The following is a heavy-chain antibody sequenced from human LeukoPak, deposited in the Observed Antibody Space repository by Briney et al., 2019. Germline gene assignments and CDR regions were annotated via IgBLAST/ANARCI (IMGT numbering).Heavy chain of an antibody. CDR2: ISGSGGST. J-gene: IGHJ4*02. CDR3: AETHYYDSSGYSDY. Sequence: GGSLRLSCAASGFTFSSYAMSWVRQAPGEGLEWVSAISGSGGSTYYADSVKGRFTISRDNSKNTLYLQMNSLRAEDTAVYYCAETHYYDSSGYSDYWGQGTLVTVSS. V-gene: IGHV3-23*01. D-gene: IGHD3-22*01. CDR1: GFTFSSYA.